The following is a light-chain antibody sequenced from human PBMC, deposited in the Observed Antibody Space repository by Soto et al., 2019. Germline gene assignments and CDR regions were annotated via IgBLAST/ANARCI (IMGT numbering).Light chain of an antibody. J-gene: IGKJ3*01. CDR3: QQYDNLPPKVT. CDR1: QDISNY. V-gene: IGKV1-33*01. Sequence: DIQMTQSPSSLSASVGDRVTVTCQASQDISNYLNWYQQKPGKAPKLLIYDASNLETGVPSRFSGSGSGTDFTFTISSLQPEDIATYYCQQYDNLPPKVTFGPGTKVDIK. CDR2: DAS.